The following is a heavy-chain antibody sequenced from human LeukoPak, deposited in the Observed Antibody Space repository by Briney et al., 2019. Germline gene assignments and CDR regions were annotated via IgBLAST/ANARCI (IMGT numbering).Heavy chain of an antibody. V-gene: IGHV3-7*03. CDR3: ARDLSPRGYSYGFGY. D-gene: IGHD5-18*01. Sequence: PGGSLRLSCAASGFTFSSYWMSWVRQAPGKGLEWVANIKQDGSEKYYVDSVKGRFTLSRDNAKNSLFLQMNSLRAEDMAVYYCARDLSPRGYSYGFGYWGQGTLVTVSS. J-gene: IGHJ4*02. CDR2: IKQDGSEK. CDR1: GFTFSSYW.